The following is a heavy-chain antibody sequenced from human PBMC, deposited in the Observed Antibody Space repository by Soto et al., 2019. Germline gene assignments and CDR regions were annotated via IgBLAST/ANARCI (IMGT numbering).Heavy chain of an antibody. D-gene: IGHD2-2*01. Sequence: QLQLQPWGAGLLKPSETLSLTCAVYGQSFSGHTWSWIRQSPGKGLEWIGEIRQSGSTYYNPSLKTRVTMSADTSKNQFSGTLNSVIAADTGVFYCARGSGIAVIPGELEDVHYDYCGQGTLVSVSS. J-gene: IGHJ4*02. CDR3: ARGSGIAVIPGELEDVHYDY. V-gene: IGHV4-34*01. CDR2: IRQSGST. CDR1: GQSFSGHT.